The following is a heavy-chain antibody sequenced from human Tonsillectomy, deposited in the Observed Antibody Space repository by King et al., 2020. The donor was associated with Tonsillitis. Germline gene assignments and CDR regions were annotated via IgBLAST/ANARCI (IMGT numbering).Heavy chain of an antibody. CDR1: GFTFGTYG. CDR2: ISYDGSNK. CDR3: ARGGYTSSWHYSDS. D-gene: IGHD6-13*01. Sequence: VQLVESGGGVVQPGRSVRLSCAASGFTFGTYGMHWVRQAPGKGLEWVAVISYDGSNKYYADSVKGRFTISRDNSKNTLYLQMNSLRAEDTAVYYCARGGYTSSWHYSDSWGQGTLVTVSS. V-gene: IGHV3-30*03. J-gene: IGHJ4*02.